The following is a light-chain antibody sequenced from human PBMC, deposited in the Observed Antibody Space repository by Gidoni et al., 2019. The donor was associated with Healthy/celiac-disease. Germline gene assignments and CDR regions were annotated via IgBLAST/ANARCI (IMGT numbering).Light chain of an antibody. V-gene: IGKV1-39*01. Sequence: DIQMTQSPSSLSASVGDIVTITCRASQSISSYLNWYKQKPGKAPKLLIYAASSLQSGVPSRFSGSVSGTDFTLTISSLQPEDFATYYCQQSYSTWTFGQGTKVEIK. J-gene: IGKJ1*01. CDR1: QSISSY. CDR2: AAS. CDR3: QQSYSTWT.